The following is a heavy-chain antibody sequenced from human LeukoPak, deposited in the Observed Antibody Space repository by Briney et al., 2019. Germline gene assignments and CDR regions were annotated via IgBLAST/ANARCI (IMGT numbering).Heavy chain of an antibody. CDR3: ARSCYYDILTGYSEYFDY. V-gene: IGHV1-69*02. Sequence: SVKVSCKASGGTFSSYTISWVRQAPGQGLEWMGRIIPILGIANYAQKFQGRVTINADKSTSTAYMELSSLRSEETVVDTSARSCYYDILTGYSEYFDYWGDGTLVTVSS. D-gene: IGHD3-9*01. CDR1: GGTFSSYT. J-gene: IGHJ4*03. CDR2: IIPILGIA.